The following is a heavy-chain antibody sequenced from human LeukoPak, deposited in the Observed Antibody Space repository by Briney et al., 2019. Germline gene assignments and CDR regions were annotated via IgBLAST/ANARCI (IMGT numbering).Heavy chain of an antibody. J-gene: IGHJ5*02. V-gene: IGHV4-61*02. CDR3: ARGHCTSGSCPRWFDP. CDR2: IYNSGST. D-gene: IGHD2-15*01. CDR1: GASISSGSYS. Sequence: SETLSLTCTVSGASISSGSYSWSWIRQPAGKGLEWIGRIYNSGSTNYNPSLKSRVTISVDTSKNQFSLKLSSVTAADTAVYYCARGHCTSGSCPRWFDPWGQGTLVTVSS.